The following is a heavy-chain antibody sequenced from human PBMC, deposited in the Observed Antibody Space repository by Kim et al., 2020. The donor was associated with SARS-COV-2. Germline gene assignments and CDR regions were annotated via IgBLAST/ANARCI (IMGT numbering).Heavy chain of an antibody. J-gene: IGHJ4*02. D-gene: IGHD6-19*01. Sequence: QKLQDMVTMSRDTSISTAYMELSRLRSDDTAVYYCAREREQWLGQYDYWGQGTLVTVSS. V-gene: IGHV1-2*02. CDR3: AREREQWLGQYDY.